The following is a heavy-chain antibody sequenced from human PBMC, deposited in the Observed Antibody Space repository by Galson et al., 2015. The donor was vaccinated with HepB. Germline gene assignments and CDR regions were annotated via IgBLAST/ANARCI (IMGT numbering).Heavy chain of an antibody. CDR2: IIPIFGTA. CDR1: GGAFSSYA. D-gene: IGHD6-19*01. CDR3: ARDSGIAVAYYFDY. J-gene: IGHJ4*02. V-gene: IGHV1-69*13. Sequence: SVKVSCRASGGAFSSYAISWVGQAPGQGLEWMGGIIPIFGTANYAQKFQGRVTITADESTSTAYMELSSLRSEDTAVYYCARDSGIAVAYYFDYWGQGTLVTVSS.